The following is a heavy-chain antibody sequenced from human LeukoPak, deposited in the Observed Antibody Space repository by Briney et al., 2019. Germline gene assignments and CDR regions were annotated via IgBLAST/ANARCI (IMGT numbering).Heavy chain of an antibody. Sequence: GGSLRLSCAASGFTFSSYWMSWVRQAPGKGLEWVANIKQDGSEKYYVDSVKGRFTISRDNSKNTLYLQMNSLRAEDTAVYYCATSSYVWGSYRYTYYFDYWGQGTLVTVSS. J-gene: IGHJ4*02. CDR1: GFTFSSYW. D-gene: IGHD3-16*02. CDR3: ATSSYVWGSYRYTYYFDY. CDR2: IKQDGSEK. V-gene: IGHV3-7*01.